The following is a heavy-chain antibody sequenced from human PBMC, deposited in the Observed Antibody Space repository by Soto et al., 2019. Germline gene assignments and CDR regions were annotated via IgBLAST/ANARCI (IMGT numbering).Heavy chain of an antibody. D-gene: IGHD6-25*01. CDR2: IIPIFGTA. V-gene: IGHV1-69*06. J-gene: IGHJ6*02. Sequence: QVQLVQSGAEVKKPGSSVKVSCKASGGTFSSYAISWVRQAPGQGLEWMGGIIPIFGTANYAQKFQGTVTITADKSTSTAYMELSSLRSEDTAVYYCARDVSGGITSYYYYGMDVWGQGTTVTVSS. CDR3: ARDVSGGITSYYYYGMDV. CDR1: GGTFSSYA.